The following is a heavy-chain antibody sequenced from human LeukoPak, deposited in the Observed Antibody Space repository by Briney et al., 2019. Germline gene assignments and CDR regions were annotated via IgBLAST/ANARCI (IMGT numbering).Heavy chain of an antibody. J-gene: IGHJ4*02. D-gene: IGHD6-19*01. CDR3: AKDWDSSGFPVYYFDY. V-gene: IGHV3-9*01. CDR1: GFTFDDYA. CDR2: ISWNSGSI. Sequence: GRSLRLSCAASGFTFDDYAMHWVRQAPGKGLEWVSGISWNSGSIGYADSVKGRFTISRDNAKNSLYLQMNSLRAEDTALYYCAKDWDSSGFPVYYFDYWGQGTLVTVSS.